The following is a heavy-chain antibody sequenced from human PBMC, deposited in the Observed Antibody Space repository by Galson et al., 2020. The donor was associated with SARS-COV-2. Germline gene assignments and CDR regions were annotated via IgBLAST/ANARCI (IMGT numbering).Heavy chain of an antibody. J-gene: IGHJ4*02. CDR1: GFTFGDYA. V-gene: IGHV3-49*03. Sequence: GGSLRLSCTTSGFTFGDYAMSWFRQAPGKGLEWVGFIRSKAYGGTTDYAASVKGRFTISRDDSKSIAYLQMDSLKTEDTAVYYCTAAAAGRPFDYWGQGTLVTVSS. CDR3: TAAAAGRPFDY. CDR2: IRSKAYGGTT. D-gene: IGHD6-13*01.